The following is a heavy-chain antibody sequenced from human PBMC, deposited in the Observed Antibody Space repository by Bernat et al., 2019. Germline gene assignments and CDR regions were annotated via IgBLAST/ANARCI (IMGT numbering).Heavy chain of an antibody. Sequence: QVQLQESGPGLVKPSETLSLTCTVSGGSMSSYYWSWIRQPPGKGLEWIGFIYYTGSTNYNPSLKSRVTMSVDTSKNQFSLKLSSVTAADTAVYYCARGPDAFDIWGQGTMVTVSS. CDR3: ARGPDAFDI. V-gene: IGHV4-59*12. CDR2: IYYTGST. CDR1: GGSMSSYY. J-gene: IGHJ3*02.